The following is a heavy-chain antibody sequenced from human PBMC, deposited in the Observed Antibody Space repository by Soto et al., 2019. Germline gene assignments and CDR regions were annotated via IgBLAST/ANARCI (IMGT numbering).Heavy chain of an antibody. CDR3: ARGRYGDS. CDR2: ISPHNGNT. D-gene: IGHD1-1*01. V-gene: IGHV1-18*01. Sequence: QVHLVQSGAEVKKPGASVKVSCKGSGYAFTTYGITWVRQAPGQGLEWMGWISPHNGNTNYAQKLQGRVTVNRDTSTSTAYMELRSLRSDDTAVYYCARGRYGDSWGQGALVTVSS. CDR1: GYAFTTYG. J-gene: IGHJ4*02.